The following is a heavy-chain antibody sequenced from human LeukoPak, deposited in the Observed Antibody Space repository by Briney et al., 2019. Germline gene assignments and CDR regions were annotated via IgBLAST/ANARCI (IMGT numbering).Heavy chain of an antibody. D-gene: IGHD2-2*01. CDR1: GYTLTELS. CDR2: FDPEDGET. J-gene: IGHJ6*02. CDR3: ATDLAYAPYGTGMDV. Sequence: ASVTVSCKVSGYTLTELSMHWVRQAPGKGLEWMGGFDPEDGETIYAQKFQGRVTMTEDTSTDTAYMELSSLRSEDTAVYYCATDLAYAPYGTGMDVWSQGTTVTVSS. V-gene: IGHV1-24*01.